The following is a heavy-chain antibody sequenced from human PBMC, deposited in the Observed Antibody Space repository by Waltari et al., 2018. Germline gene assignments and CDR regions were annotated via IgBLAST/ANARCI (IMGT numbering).Heavy chain of an antibody. CDR2: ISSSGSTK. CDR1: AFSFSSYE. J-gene: IGHJ4*02. V-gene: IGHV3-48*03. D-gene: IGHD2-15*01. Sequence: EVRLVESGGNLVQPGGSLRLSCAASAFSFSSYEMNWVRQAPGRGLEWVSYISSSGSTKYYADSVKGRFTISRDNAKNSLYLQMNSLRADDTAVYYCARVRVVMGEGVYWGQGTLVTVSS. CDR3: ARVRVVMGEGVY.